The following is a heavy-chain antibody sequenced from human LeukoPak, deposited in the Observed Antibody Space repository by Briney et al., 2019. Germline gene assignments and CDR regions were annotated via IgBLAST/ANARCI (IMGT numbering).Heavy chain of an antibody. V-gene: IGHV3-23*01. CDR1: GFTFSNYA. Sequence: GGSLRLSCAASGFTFSNYAMSWVRQAPGKGLEWVSLISGSGATTYYADSVKGRFTISRDNSKNTLYLQMNGLRAEDTAVYYCAKTYSGSYYDFDYWGQGTLVTVSS. CDR3: AKTYSGSYYDFDY. D-gene: IGHD1-26*01. CDR2: ISGSGATT. J-gene: IGHJ4*02.